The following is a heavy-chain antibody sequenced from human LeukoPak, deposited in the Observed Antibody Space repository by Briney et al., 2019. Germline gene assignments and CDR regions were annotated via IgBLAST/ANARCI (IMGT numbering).Heavy chain of an antibody. Sequence: ASVKVSCKASGYTFTSYGISWVRQAPGQGLEWMGWISAYNGNTNYAQKLQGRVTMTRDMSTSTVYMELTTLRSEDTAVYYCARTAGSGWYPFDFWGQGTLVTVSS. CDR3: ARTAGSGWYPFDF. D-gene: IGHD6-19*01. V-gene: IGHV1-18*01. CDR2: ISAYNGNT. CDR1: GYTFTSYG. J-gene: IGHJ4*02.